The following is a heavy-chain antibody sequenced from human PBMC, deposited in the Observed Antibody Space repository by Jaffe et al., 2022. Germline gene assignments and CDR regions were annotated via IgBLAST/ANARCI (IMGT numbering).Heavy chain of an antibody. V-gene: IGHV3-23*01. CDR3: AKDMRFLEWLSGKYNWFDP. CDR1: GFTFSSYA. Sequence: EVQLLESGGGLVQPGGSLRLSCAASGFTFSSYAMSWVRQAPGKGLEWVSAISGSGGSTYYADSVKGRFTISRDNSKNTLYLQMNSLRAEDTAVYYCAKDMRFLEWLSGKYNWFDPWGQGTLVTVSS. CDR2: ISGSGGST. J-gene: IGHJ5*02. D-gene: IGHD3-3*01.